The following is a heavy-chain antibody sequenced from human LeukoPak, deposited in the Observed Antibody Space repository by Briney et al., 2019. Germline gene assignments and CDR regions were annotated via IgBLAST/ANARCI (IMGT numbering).Heavy chain of an antibody. J-gene: IGHJ3*02. CDR1: GGSFSGYY. V-gene: IGHV4-34*01. D-gene: IGHD3-22*01. Sequence: SETLSLTRAVYGGSFSGYYWSWIRQPPGKGLEWIGEINHSGSTNYNPSLKSRVTISVDTSKKQFSLKLTSVTAADTAVYYCASPSQLVISRGGFDIWGQGTMVTVSA. CDR3: ASPSQLVISRGGFDI. CDR2: INHSGST.